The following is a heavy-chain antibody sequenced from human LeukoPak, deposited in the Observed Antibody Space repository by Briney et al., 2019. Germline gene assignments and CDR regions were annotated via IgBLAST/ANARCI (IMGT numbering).Heavy chain of an antibody. CDR1: GGSLSDYY. CDR2: INHSGST. J-gene: IGHJ3*02. CDR3: ATLSTHDAFEI. D-gene: IGHD3-3*02. V-gene: IGHV4-34*01. Sequence: SETLSLTCAVYGGSLSDYYWSWIRQPPGKGLEWIGEINHSGSTNYNPSLKSRVTISVDTSKNQFSLKLSSVTAADTAVYFCATLSTHDAFEIWGQGTMVTVSS.